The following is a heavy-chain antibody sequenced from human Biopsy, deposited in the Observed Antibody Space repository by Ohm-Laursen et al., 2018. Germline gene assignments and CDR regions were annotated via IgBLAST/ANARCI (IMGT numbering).Heavy chain of an antibody. Sequence: SLRLSCAASGFTFSGCAMHWVRQASGKGLEWVGHIRDKANNYATAYAASVKGRSTIFRDDSEKTVYLQMSSLTTEDTAAYYCTRNGDGGNWDDFDYWGQGTLVTVSS. CDR2: IRDKANNYAT. CDR1: GFTFSGCA. CDR3: TRNGDGGNWDDFDY. J-gene: IGHJ4*02. V-gene: IGHV3-73*01. D-gene: IGHD4-23*01.